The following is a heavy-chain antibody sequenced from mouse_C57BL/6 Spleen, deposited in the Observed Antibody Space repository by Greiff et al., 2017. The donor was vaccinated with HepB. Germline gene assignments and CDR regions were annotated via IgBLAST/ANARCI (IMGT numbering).Heavy chain of an antibody. CDR3: APLYSNGGYFDV. Sequence: EVQLQQSVAELVRPGASVKLSCTASGFNIKNTHMHWVKQRPEQGLEWIGRIDPANGNTKYAPKFQGKATITADTSSNTAYLQLSSLTSEDTAIYYCAPLYSNGGYFDVWGTGTTVTVSS. CDR2: IDPANGNT. V-gene: IGHV14-3*01. D-gene: IGHD2-5*01. J-gene: IGHJ1*03. CDR1: GFNIKNTH.